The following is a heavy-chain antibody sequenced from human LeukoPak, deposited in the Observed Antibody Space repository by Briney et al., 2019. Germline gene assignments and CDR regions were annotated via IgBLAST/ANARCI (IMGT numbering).Heavy chain of an antibody. CDR2: MNPNSGNT. D-gene: IGHD3-10*01. V-gene: IGHV1-8*01. CDR3: ARDQYYGSGSYYS. Sequence: GASVKVSCKASGYTFTSYDINWVRQATGQGLEWMGWMNPNSGNTGYAQKFQGRVTMTTDTSTSTAYMELRSLRSDDTAVYYCARDQYYGSGSYYSWGQGTLVTVSS. CDR1: GYTFTSYD. J-gene: IGHJ5*02.